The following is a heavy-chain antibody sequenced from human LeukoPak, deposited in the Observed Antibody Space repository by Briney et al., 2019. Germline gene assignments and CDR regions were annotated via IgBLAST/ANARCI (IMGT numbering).Heavy chain of an antibody. V-gene: IGHV1-46*01. Sequence: AASVKVSCKASGYTFTSYYMHWVRQAPGQGLEWMGIINPSGGSTSYAQKFQGRVTITADKSTSTAYMELSSLRSEDTAVYYCAGGHCSGGSCYFDYWGQGTLVTVSS. D-gene: IGHD2-15*01. CDR1: GYTFTSYY. CDR3: AGGHCSGGSCYFDY. J-gene: IGHJ4*02. CDR2: INPSGGST.